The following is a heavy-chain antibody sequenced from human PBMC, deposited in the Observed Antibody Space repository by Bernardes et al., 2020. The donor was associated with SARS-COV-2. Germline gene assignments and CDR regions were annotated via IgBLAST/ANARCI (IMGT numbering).Heavy chain of an antibody. V-gene: IGHV4-61*08. J-gene: IGHJ4*02. CDR3: ARDVRGGTLDY. CDR2: IYYNGNT. Sequence: SETLSLTRTVSGSSVSSGGYYWSWIRQPPGKGLEWVGFIYYNGNTNYNPSLKSRVTISVDTSKNQLSLKLTSVTAADTAVYYCARDVRGGTLDYWGQGTLVTVSS. D-gene: IGHD2-15*01. CDR1: GSSVSSGGYY.